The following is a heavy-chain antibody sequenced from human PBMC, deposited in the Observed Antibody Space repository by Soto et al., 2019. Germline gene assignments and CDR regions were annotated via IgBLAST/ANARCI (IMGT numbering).Heavy chain of an antibody. CDR2: IYNSGTT. V-gene: IGHV4-59*01. CDR1: GGSISKYY. CDR3: ARDLWGYCGTDCYPLDV. J-gene: IGHJ6*02. D-gene: IGHD2-21*02. Sequence: SEALSVTCTVSGGSISKYYWSWIRQPPGKGLEWIGYIYNSGTTNYNPSLKSRVTISVDTSKNQFSLNLNYVTAADTAVYYCARDLWGYCGTDCYPLDVWGQGTTVTVS.